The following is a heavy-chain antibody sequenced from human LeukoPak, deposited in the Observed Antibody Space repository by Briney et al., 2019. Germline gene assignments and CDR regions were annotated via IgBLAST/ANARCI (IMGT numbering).Heavy chain of an antibody. Sequence: GSLRLSCAASGFTSSSYSMNWVRQAPGKGLEWVAFIRYDGRNKYYADSVKDRFTISRDNSKNTLYLQMNGLRAEDSAVYFCAKADRRWATYYYDTSGYYYDYWGQGTLVTVSS. J-gene: IGHJ4*02. CDR1: GFTSSSYS. D-gene: IGHD3-22*01. V-gene: IGHV3-30*02. CDR2: IRYDGRNK. CDR3: AKADRRWATYYYDTSGYYYDY.